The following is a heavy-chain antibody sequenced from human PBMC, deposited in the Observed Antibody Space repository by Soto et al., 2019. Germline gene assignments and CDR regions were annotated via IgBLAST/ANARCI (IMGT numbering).Heavy chain of an antibody. CDR3: AKDPPGWWPSPTSSRY. V-gene: IGHV3-30*18. Sequence: QEQLVESGGGVVQPGRSLRLSCVTSGFTFNNYGMHWVRQAPGKGLEWVALISIDGSNKYYGDSVKGRFTISRDNSKKTLYLQMNSLRGEDTAVYYCAKDPPGWWPSPTSSRYWGQGTLVTVSS. J-gene: IGHJ4*02. D-gene: IGHD2-15*01. CDR2: ISIDGSNK. CDR1: GFTFNNYG.